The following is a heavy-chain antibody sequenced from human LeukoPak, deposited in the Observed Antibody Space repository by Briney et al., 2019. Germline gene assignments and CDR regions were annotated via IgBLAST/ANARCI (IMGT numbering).Heavy chain of an antibody. CDR3: ARGPYYDSSSPYYFDY. CDR2: MNPNSGNT. Sequence: ASVKVSCKASGYTFTSYDINWVRQATGQGLERMGCMNPNSGNTGYAQKFQGRVTMTRNTSISTAYMELSSLRSEDTAVYYCARGPYYDSSSPYYFDYWGQGTLVTVSS. CDR1: GYTFTSYD. D-gene: IGHD3-22*01. J-gene: IGHJ4*02. V-gene: IGHV1-8*01.